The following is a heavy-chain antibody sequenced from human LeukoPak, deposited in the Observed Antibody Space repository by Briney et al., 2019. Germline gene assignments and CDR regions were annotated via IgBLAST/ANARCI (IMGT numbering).Heavy chain of an antibody. V-gene: IGHV3-23*01. CDR1: GFPFNMFA. D-gene: IGHD2-8*01. J-gene: IGHJ4*02. CDR2: LSRGGGTT. CDR3: AKEQRIRHCSEGVCMEGYYFDY. Sequence: GGSLRLSCTGSGFPFNMFAMNWARQAPGQGLEWVSGLSRGGGTTSYADSVKGRFTISRDASKSMVFLQMNDLRPDDTAVYYCAKEQRIRHCSEGVCMEGYYFDYWGQGSLVTVSS.